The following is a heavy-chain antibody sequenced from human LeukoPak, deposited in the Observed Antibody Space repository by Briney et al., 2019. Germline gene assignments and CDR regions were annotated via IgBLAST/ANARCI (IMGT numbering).Heavy chain of an antibody. CDR2: IKSKTDGGTI. J-gene: IGHJ4*02. Sequence: PGGSLRLSCAASDFTLSNAYMNWVRQAPGEGLEWVGRIKSKTDGGTIDYAAPVKGRFTISRDDSKNTLYLQMNSLKTEDTAVYYCTTKRVGVPAFDYWGQGTLVTVSS. V-gene: IGHV3-15*07. CDR1: DFTLSNAY. D-gene: IGHD1-26*01. CDR3: TTKRVGVPAFDY.